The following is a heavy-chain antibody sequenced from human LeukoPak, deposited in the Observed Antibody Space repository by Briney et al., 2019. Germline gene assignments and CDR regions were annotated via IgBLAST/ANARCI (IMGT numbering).Heavy chain of an antibody. CDR3: ATDYGDEYYYYYYYMDV. V-gene: IGHV3-7*01. Sequence: GSLRLSCAASGFTFSSHWMSWVRQAPGKGLEWVANIKQDGSEKYYVDSVKGRFTISRDNAKNSLYLQMNSLRAEDTAVYYCATDYGDEYYYYYYYMDVWGKGTTVTVSS. CDR1: GFTFSSHW. CDR2: IKQDGSEK. J-gene: IGHJ6*03. D-gene: IGHD4-17*01.